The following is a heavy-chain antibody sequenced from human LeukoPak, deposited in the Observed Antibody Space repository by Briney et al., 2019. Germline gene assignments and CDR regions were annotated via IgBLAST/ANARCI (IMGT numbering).Heavy chain of an antibody. CDR3: GLDY. Sequence: GGSLRLSCAASEFTFSSYGMHWVRQAPGKGLEWVAFIRYDGSNKYYADSVKGRFTISRDNSKNTLYLQISLRAEDMALYYCGLDYWGQGTLVTVSS. CDR1: EFTFSSYG. J-gene: IGHJ4*02. CDR2: IRYDGSNK. V-gene: IGHV3-30*02.